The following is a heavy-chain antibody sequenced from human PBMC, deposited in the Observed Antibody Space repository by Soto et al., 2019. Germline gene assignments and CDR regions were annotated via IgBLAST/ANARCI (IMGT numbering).Heavy chain of an antibody. J-gene: IGHJ6*02. CDR2: IKQDGSEK. CDR1: GFSFSNYW. Sequence: GGSLRLSCAASGFSFSNYWISWVRQAPGKGLEWVANIKQDGSEKYIVESVKGRFTISRDNSKNTLFLQMNSLRAEDTAIYYCARGTTTSAFSAMDVWGQGTTVTVSS. CDR3: ARGTTTSAFSAMDV. V-gene: IGHV3-7*01. D-gene: IGHD1-1*01.